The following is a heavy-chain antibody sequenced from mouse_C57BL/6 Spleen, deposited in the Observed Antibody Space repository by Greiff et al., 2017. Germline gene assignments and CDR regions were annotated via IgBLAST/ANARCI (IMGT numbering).Heavy chain of an antibody. Sequence: QVQLQQPGAELVKPGASVKMSCKASGYTFTSYWINWVKQRPGQGLEWIGDIYPGSGSTNYNEKFKSKATLTLDTSSSTAYMQLSSLTSEDSAVYYCGRDGYYEDAMDYWGQGTSVTVSS. CDR2: IYPGSGST. CDR3: GRDGYYEDAMDY. V-gene: IGHV1-55*01. J-gene: IGHJ4*01. CDR1: GYTFTSYW. D-gene: IGHD2-3*01.